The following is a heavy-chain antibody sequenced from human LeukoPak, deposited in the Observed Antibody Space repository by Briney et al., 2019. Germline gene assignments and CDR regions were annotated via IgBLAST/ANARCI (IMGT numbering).Heavy chain of an antibody. V-gene: IGHV1-69*13. J-gene: IGHJ4*02. CDR1: GGTFSSYA. D-gene: IGHD6-13*01. Sequence: SVKVSCKAAGGTFSSYAISWVRQAPGQGLEWMGGIIPIFGTANYAQKFQGRVTITADESTSTAYMELSSLRSEDTAVYYCARAGQQLVAFDYWGQGTLVTVSS. CDR3: ARAGQQLVAFDY. CDR2: IIPIFGTA.